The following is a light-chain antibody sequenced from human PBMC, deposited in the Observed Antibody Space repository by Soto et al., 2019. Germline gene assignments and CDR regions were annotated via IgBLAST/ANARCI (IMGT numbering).Light chain of an antibody. CDR3: QQLNSYPSIT. J-gene: IGKJ5*01. V-gene: IGKV1-17*01. Sequence: IHVTQSPSSLSACVGGRVTITCRASQSISTHLSWYQQTPGKAPKLLIYAASSLQSGVPSRFSGSGSGTEFTLTISSLQPEDFATYYCQQLNSYPSITFGQGTRLEI. CDR1: QSISTH. CDR2: AAS.